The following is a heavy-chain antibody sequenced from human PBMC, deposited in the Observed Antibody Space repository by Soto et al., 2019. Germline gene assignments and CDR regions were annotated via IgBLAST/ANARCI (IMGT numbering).Heavy chain of an antibody. CDR3: ARVKVPAAVLGAFDV. D-gene: IGHD2-2*01. CDR2: INPLKGDT. V-gene: IGHV1-18*01. Sequence: QAQLVQSGGEMKKAGASVKVSCKASGYTFTTYGITWVRQAPGQGLDWMGWINPLKGDTKSAANFQDRVTMTTDTSTRTAYMELRSLRSDDTAVYYCARVKVPAAVLGAFDVWGQGTLVNASS. CDR1: GYTFTTYG. J-gene: IGHJ3*01.